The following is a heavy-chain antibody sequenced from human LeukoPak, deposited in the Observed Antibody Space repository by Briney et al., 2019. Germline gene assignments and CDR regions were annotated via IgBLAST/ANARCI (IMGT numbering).Heavy chain of an antibody. CDR1: GGSISSSNW. CDR2: IYHSGST. J-gene: IGHJ5*02. CDR3: ARDHFGRDDSSGYYFGNWFDP. V-gene: IGHV4-4*02. D-gene: IGHD3-22*01. Sequence: PSGTLSLTCAVSGGSISSSNWWNWVRQPPGKGLEWIGEIYHSGSTNYNPSLKSRVTISVDTSKNQFSLKLSSVTAADTAVYYCARDHFGRDDSSGYYFGNWFDPWGQGTLVTVSS.